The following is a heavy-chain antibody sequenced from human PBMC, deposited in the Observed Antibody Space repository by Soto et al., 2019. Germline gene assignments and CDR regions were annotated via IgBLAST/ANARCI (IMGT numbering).Heavy chain of an antibody. V-gene: IGHV3-15*07. CDR3: TTDTISWYNYFDY. J-gene: IGHJ4*02. D-gene: IGHD6-13*01. Sequence: EVQLVESGGGLVKPGGSLRLSCAASGFTFSNAWMNWVRQAPGKGLEWVGRIKSKTDGGTTDYAAPVKGRFTISRDDSKNTLYLQMNSLKTEDTAVYYCTTDTISWYNYFDYWGQGTLVTVSS. CDR2: IKSKTDGGTT. CDR1: GFTFSNAW.